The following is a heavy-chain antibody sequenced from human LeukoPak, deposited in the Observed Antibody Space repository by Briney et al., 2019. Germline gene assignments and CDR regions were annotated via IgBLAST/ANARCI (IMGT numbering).Heavy chain of an antibody. CDR2: INANSGGT. D-gene: IGHD3-3*01. Sequence: GASVKVSCKASGYTFTGYYMHWVRQAPGQGLEWMGGINANSGGTDYAQKFQGRVTMTRDTSISTAYMELSRLRSDDTAVYYCARGGYYDFWSGYFTFDYWGQGTLVTVSS. CDR3: ARGGYYDFWSGYFTFDY. J-gene: IGHJ4*02. CDR1: GYTFTGYY. V-gene: IGHV1-2*02.